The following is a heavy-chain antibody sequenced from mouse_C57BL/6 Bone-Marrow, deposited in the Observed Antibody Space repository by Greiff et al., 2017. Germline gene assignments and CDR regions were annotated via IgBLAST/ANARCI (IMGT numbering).Heavy chain of an antibody. Sequence: VQLQQSGPELVKPGASVKISCKASGYTFTDYYINWVKQRPGQGLEWIGWIFPGSGSTYYNEKFKGKATLTVDKSSSTAYMLLSSLTSEDSAVYFCARSGDSSYDYFDYWGQGTTLTVSS. D-gene: IGHD1-1*01. CDR3: ARSGDSSYDYFDY. J-gene: IGHJ2*01. CDR2: IFPGSGST. V-gene: IGHV1-75*01. CDR1: GYTFTDYY.